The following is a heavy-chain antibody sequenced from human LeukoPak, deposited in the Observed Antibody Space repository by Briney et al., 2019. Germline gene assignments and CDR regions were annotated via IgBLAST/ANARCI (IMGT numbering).Heavy chain of an antibody. V-gene: IGHV1-69*04. Sequence: SVKVSCKASGGTFSSYAISWVRQAPGQGLEGMGRIIPILGIANYAQKFQGRVTITADKSTSTAYMELSSLRSEDTAVYYCARDYYDSSGYYYRGAIWWYFDLWGRGTLVTVSS. D-gene: IGHD3-22*01. CDR3: ARDYYDSSGYYYRGAIWWYFDL. CDR1: GGTFSSYA. CDR2: IIPILGIA. J-gene: IGHJ2*01.